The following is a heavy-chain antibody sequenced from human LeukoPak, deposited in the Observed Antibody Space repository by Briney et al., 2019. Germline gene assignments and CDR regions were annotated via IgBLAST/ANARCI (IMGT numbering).Heavy chain of an antibody. CDR3: AKEGIIVGATAFDY. J-gene: IGHJ4*02. CDR2: ISYDGSNK. D-gene: IGHD1-26*01. Sequence: GGSLRLSCAASGFTFSSYGMHRVRQAPGKGLEWVAVISYDGSNKYYADSVKGRFTISKDNSKNTLYLQMNSLRAEDTAVYYCAKEGIIVGATAFDYWGQGTLVTVSS. V-gene: IGHV3-30*18. CDR1: GFTFSSYG.